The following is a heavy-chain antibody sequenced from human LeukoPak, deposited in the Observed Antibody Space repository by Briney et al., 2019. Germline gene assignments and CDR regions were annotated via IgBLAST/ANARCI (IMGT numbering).Heavy chain of an antibody. V-gene: IGHV4-59*01. Sequence: PAETLSLTCRVSGVYISSYDWSWSGQPPGKGLEWSGYIYYSRSGNYNASPKRRVTISVDTCKNQFSLKLTSVTRSGTAVYSCARSESFHPSAYWGQGTLVTVSS. CDR3: ARSESFHPSAY. D-gene: IGHD2/OR15-2a*01. CDR2: IYYSRSG. CDR1: GVYISSYD. J-gene: IGHJ4*02.